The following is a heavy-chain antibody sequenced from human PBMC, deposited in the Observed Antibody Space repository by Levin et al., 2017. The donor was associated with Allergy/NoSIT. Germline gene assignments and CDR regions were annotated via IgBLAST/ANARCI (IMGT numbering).Heavy chain of an antibody. V-gene: IGHV3-7*01. Sequence: GESLKISCAASGFTFSNHWMSWVRQAPGKGLEWVANIKQDGSEKYYLDSVKGRFTISRDNAKNFLDLQMNSLRAEDTAVYYCTRDGYYYYHYGMGVWGQGTTVTVSS. CDR1: GFTFSNHW. CDR3: TRDGYYYYHYGMGV. J-gene: IGHJ6*02. CDR2: IKQDGSEK.